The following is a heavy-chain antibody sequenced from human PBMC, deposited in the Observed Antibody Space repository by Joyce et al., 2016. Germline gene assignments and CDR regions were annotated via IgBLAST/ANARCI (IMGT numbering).Heavy chain of an antibody. J-gene: IGHJ3*02. V-gene: IGHV3-48*01. CDR3: AKADYGDKIDAFDI. D-gene: IGHD4-17*01. CDR1: GFTFSSYS. Sequence: EVQLVESGGGLVQPGGSLRLSCAASGFTFSSYSMNWVRQAPGKGREWVSYIRSSMSTIYYADSVKGRFTISRDNAKNSLYLQMNSLRAEDTAVYYCAKADYGDKIDAFDIWGQGTMVTVSS. CDR2: IRSSMSTI.